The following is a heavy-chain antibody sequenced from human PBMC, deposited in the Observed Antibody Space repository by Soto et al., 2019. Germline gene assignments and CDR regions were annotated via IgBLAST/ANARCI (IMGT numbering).Heavy chain of an antibody. V-gene: IGHV3-23*01. CDR3: ARDVGLDSDDFFAY. J-gene: IGHJ4*02. CDR2: IRGDGGQT. Sequence: VQLFASGGGSARPGGSLRLSCTASGFTSTSYGMGWVRQAPGKGLQWVSTIRGDGGQTHHTDSVKGRFSISRDNSKNTVYLQMDSLRAEDTAMYFCARDVGLDSDDFFAYWGQGTQVTVSS. CDR1: GFTSTSYG. D-gene: IGHD3-9*01.